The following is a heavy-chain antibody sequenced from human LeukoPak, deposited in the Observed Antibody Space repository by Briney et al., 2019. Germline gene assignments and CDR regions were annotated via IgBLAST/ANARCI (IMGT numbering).Heavy chain of an antibody. CDR3: ARRLTMVRGGVGY. CDR2: MNPNSGNT. CDR1: GYTFTSYD. V-gene: IGHV1-8*01. Sequence: ASVKVSCKASGYTFTSYDINWVRQATGPGIDWMGWMNPNSGNTGYAQKFQGRVTMTRNTSISTAYMELSSLRSEDTAVYYCARRLTMVRGGVGYWGQGTLVTVSS. D-gene: IGHD3-10*01. J-gene: IGHJ4*02.